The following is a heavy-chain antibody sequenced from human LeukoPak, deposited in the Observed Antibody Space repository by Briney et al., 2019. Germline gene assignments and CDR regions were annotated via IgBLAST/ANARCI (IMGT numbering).Heavy chain of an antibody. V-gene: IGHV4-4*07. J-gene: IGHJ6*03. CDR1: GDSISSYY. D-gene: IGHD3-22*01. Sequence: PSETLSLTCTVSGDSISSYYWSWVRQPAGQGLEWIGRFYTSEATNYNPSLKSRVTMSVDASKNQFSLRLRSVTAADTAVYYCAREALIEGFYYYMDVRGKGTTVTVSS. CDR3: AREALIEGFYYYMDV. CDR2: FYTSEAT.